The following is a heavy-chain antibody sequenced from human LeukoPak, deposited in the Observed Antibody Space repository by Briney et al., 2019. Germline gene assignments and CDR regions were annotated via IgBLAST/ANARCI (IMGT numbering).Heavy chain of an antibody. CDR1: GFTFGDYA. V-gene: IGHV3-49*04. CDR3: TRVDCSSTSCYMGNFDY. J-gene: IGHJ4*02. Sequence: GGSLRLSCTASGFTFGDYAMSWVRQAPGKGLEWVGFIRSKAYGGITEYAASVKGRFTISRDDSKSIAYLQMNSLKTEDTAVYYCTRVDCSSTSCYMGNFDYWGQGTLVTVSS. CDR2: IRSKAYGGIT. D-gene: IGHD2-2*02.